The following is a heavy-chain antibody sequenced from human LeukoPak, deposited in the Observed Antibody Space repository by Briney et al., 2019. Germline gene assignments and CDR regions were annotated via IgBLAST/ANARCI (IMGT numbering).Heavy chain of an antibody. J-gene: IGHJ4*02. CDR2: IRYDGSNK. V-gene: IGHV3-30*02. Sequence: GGSLRLSCAASGFTFSSYGMHWVRQAPGKGLEWVAFIRYDGSNKYYADSVKGRFTISRDNSKNTLYLQMNSLRAEDTAVYYCAKDYDFWGGYYGVDYWGQGTLVTVSS. CDR3: AKDYDFWGGYYGVDY. CDR1: GFTFSSYG. D-gene: IGHD3-3*01.